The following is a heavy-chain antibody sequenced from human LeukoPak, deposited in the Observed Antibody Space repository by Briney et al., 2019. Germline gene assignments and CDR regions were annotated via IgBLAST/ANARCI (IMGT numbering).Heavy chain of an antibody. J-gene: IGHJ6*03. D-gene: IGHD5-18*01. V-gene: IGHV1-8*01. CDR3: ARFQTPYSYAFIYYYYYYMDV. Sequence: ASVKVSCKASGYTFTSYDINWVRQATGQGLEWMGWMNLNSGNTGYAQKFQGRVTMTRNTSISTAYMELSSLRSEDTAVYYCARFQTPYSYAFIYYYYYYMDVWGKGTTVTVSS. CDR1: GYTFTSYD. CDR2: MNLNSGNT.